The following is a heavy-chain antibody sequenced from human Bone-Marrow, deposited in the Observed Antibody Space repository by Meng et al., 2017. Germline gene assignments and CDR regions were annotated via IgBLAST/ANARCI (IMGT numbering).Heavy chain of an antibody. CDR2: INAGNGNT. V-gene: IGHV1-3*05. CDR1: GYTFTSYA. J-gene: IGHJ3*02. CDR3: ARDPNQDAFDI. Sequence: QVQLVQAGAEEKKTGAAAKGYCKASGYTFTSYAMHWGRQAPGQRLEWMGWINAGNGNTKYSQKFQGRVTITRDTAASTAYMELSSLRSEDTAVYYCARDPNQDAFDIWGQGTMVTVSS. D-gene: IGHD1-14*01.